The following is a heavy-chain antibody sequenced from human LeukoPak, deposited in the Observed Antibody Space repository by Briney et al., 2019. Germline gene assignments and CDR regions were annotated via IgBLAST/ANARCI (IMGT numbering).Heavy chain of an antibody. CDR2: ISYDGSNK. V-gene: IGHV3-30*04. Sequence: PGGSLRLSCAASGFTFSSYAMSWVRQAPGKGLEWVAVISYDGSNKYYADSVKGRFTISRDNSKNTLYLQMNSLRAEDTAVYYCARSPRYCSSTSCYDSAELYYYMDVWGKGTTVTVSS. CDR3: ARSPRYCSSTSCYDSAELYYYMDV. CDR1: GFTFSSYA. D-gene: IGHD2-2*01. J-gene: IGHJ6*03.